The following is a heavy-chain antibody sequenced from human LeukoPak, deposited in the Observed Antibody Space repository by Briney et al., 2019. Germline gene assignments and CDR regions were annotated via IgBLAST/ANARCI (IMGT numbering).Heavy chain of an antibody. CDR2: ISSSSSYI. CDR3: ARSPRGIAAAGTSGWVDY. CDR1: GFTFSSYS. D-gene: IGHD6-13*01. Sequence: GGFLRLSCAASGFTFSSYSMNWVRQAPGKGLEWVSSISSSSSYIYYADSVKGRFTISRDNAKNSLYLQMNSLRAEDTAVYYCARSPRGIAAAGTSGWVDYWGQGTLVTVSS. V-gene: IGHV3-21*01. J-gene: IGHJ4*02.